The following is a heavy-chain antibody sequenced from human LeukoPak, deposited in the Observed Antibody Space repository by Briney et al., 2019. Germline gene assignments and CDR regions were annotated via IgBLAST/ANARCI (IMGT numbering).Heavy chain of an antibody. J-gene: IGHJ6*02. CDR1: GFNFGSYW. D-gene: IGHD3-16*01. CDR2: INHNGNVN. V-gene: IGHV3-7*03. Sequence: GGSLRLSCAASGFNFGSYWMNWARQAPGKGLEWVASINHNGNVNYYVDSVKGRFTISRDNAKNSLYLQMSNLRAEGTAVYFCARGGGLDVWGQGATVTVS. CDR3: ARGGGLDV.